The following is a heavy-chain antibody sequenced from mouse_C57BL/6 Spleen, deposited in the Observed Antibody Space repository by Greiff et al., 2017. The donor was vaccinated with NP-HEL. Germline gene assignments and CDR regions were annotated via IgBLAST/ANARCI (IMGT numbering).Heavy chain of an antibody. D-gene: IGHD1-1*01. Sequence: EVKLQESGPGLVKPSQSLSLTCSVTGYSITSGYYWNWIRQFPGNKLEWMGYIRYDGSNNYNPSLKNRISITRDTSKNQFFLKLNSVTTEDTATYYWARDYYGSSPWFAYWGQGTLVTVSA. J-gene: IGHJ3*01. V-gene: IGHV3-6*01. CDR3: ARDYYGSSPWFAY. CDR2: IRYDGSN. CDR1: GYSITSGYY.